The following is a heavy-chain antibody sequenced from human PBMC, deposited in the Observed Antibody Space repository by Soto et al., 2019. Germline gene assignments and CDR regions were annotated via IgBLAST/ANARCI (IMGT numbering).Heavy chain of an antibody. V-gene: IGHV4-4*02. J-gene: IGHJ6*02. Sequence: QVQLQESGPGLVKPSGTLSLTCAVSGGSISSSNWWSWVRQPPGKGLEWIGEIYHSGSTNYNPSLKSRVTISVDKSKNQFSLKLSSVTAADTAVYYCASNEGVSALHYYYYGMDVWGQGTTVTVSS. CDR2: IYHSGST. CDR3: ASNEGVSALHYYYYGMDV. D-gene: IGHD2-8*01. CDR1: GGSISSSNW.